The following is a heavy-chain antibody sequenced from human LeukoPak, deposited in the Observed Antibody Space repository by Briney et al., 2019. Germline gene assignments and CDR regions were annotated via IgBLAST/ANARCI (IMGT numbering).Heavy chain of an antibody. CDR2: IKEDGSGK. CDR1: GFTFSTYW. J-gene: IGHJ4*02. CDR3: ARDPRSKGGDWGDFDY. D-gene: IGHD2-21*02. V-gene: IGHV3-7*01. Sequence: GGSLRLSCAASGFTFSTYWMSWVRQAPGKGLEWVANIKEDGSGKYYVDSVKGRLTISRDNAKNSLYLQMNSLRAEDTAVYYCARDPRSKGGDWGDFDYWGQGTLVTVSS.